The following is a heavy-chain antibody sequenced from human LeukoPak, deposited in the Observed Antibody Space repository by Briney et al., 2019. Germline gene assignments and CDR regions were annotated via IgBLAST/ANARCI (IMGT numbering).Heavy chain of an antibody. CDR3: SRLTHSYYSDTSGYYPYYYMDV. Sequence: SETLSLTCTVSAGSISSSDYYWGWIRQFPGKGLEWIGRISYSGNTYYNPSLKSRVTISVDTSKNHFSLRLSSVTAADTAVYYCSRLTHSYYSDTSGYYPYYYMDVWGEGTTVAVSS. CDR2: ISYSGNT. CDR1: AGSISSSDYY. D-gene: IGHD3-22*01. J-gene: IGHJ6*03. V-gene: IGHV4-39*02.